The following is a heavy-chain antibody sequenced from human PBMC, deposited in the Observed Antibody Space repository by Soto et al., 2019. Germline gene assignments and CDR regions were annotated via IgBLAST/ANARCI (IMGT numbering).Heavy chain of an antibody. V-gene: IGHV4-39*01. CDR2: IYYTGTT. CDR3: ARQVTYDILAPPCLLDS. CDR1: GGPLSSTDDF. J-gene: IGHJ4*02. Sequence: PSETLSLTYTVSGGPLSSTDDFCGWLRKSPEKGLEWIGSIYYTGTTYYTLSLQSRVSIYVDTSKNPYSLNLRSVTAADTAIYYCARQVTYDILAPPCLLDSWGQGTLVTVSS. D-gene: IGHD3-9*01.